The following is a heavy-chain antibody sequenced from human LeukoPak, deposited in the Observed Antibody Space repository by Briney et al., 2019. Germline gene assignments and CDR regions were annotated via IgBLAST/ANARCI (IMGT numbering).Heavy chain of an antibody. V-gene: IGHV3-20*04. CDR2: INWNGGST. CDR3: ARGGGYNHFDY. J-gene: IGHJ4*02. Sequence: GGSLRLSCAASGFTFDDYGMSWVRQAPGKGLEWVSGINWNGGSTGYADFVKGRFTISRDNAKNSLYLQMNSLRAEDTALYYCARGGGYNHFDYWGQGTLVTVSS. D-gene: IGHD5-24*01. CDR1: GFTFDDYG.